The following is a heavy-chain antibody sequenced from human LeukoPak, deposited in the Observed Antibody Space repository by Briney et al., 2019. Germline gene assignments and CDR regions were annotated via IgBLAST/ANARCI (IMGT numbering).Heavy chain of an antibody. D-gene: IGHD4-11*01. CDR1: GGSINSYY. CDR3: ARDSSVTAFPYYYYYMDV. Sequence: SETLSLTCTVSGGSINSYYWSWIRQPPGKGLEWIGYIYYSGSTNYNPSLKSRVTISVDTSKNQFSLKLSSVTAADTAVYYCARDSSVTAFPYYYYYMDVWGKGTTVTVSS. CDR2: IYYSGST. V-gene: IGHV4-59*01. J-gene: IGHJ6*03.